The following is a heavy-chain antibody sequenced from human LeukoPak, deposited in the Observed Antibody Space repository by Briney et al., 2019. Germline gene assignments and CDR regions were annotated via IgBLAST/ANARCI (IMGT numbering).Heavy chain of an antibody. CDR2: ISGSGGST. CDR3: ARAGIAVAGTYYFYYMDV. Sequence: GGSLRLSCAASGFTFSSYAMSWVRQAPGKGLEWVSAISGSGGSTYYADSVKGRFTISRDNSKNTLYLQMNSLRAEDTAVYYCARAGIAVAGTYYFYYMDVWGKGTTVTVSS. D-gene: IGHD6-19*01. J-gene: IGHJ6*03. V-gene: IGHV3-23*01. CDR1: GFTFSSYA.